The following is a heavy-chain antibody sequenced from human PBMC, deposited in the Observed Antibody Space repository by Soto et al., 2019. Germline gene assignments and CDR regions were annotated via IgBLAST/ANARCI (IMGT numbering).Heavy chain of an antibody. V-gene: IGHV4-31*03. CDR3: AREGNGTTPRWFDP. Sequence: QVQLQESGPGLVKPSQTLSLTCTVSGGAITSGGYSWSWIRQHPGKGLEWIGYIYYSGTAYYNPSLKSRVSISVDTSKSQFSLKLSSVTAADTAVYYCAREGNGTTPRWFDPWGQGTLVTVSS. J-gene: IGHJ5*02. CDR1: GGAITSGGYS. CDR2: IYYSGTA. D-gene: IGHD1-7*01.